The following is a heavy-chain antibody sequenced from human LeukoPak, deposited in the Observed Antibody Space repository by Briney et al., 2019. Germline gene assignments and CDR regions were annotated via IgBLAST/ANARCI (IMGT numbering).Heavy chain of an antibody. CDR2: ISGSGGST. J-gene: IGHJ4*02. Sequence: GGSLRLSCAASGFTFSSYAMSWVRQAPGKGLEWVSAISGSGGSTYYADSVKGRFTISRDNSKNTLYLQMNSLRAEDTAVYYCASRWDYYGSSALDYWGQGTLVTVSS. CDR3: ASRWDYYGSSALDY. V-gene: IGHV3-23*01. D-gene: IGHD3-10*01. CDR1: GFTFSSYA.